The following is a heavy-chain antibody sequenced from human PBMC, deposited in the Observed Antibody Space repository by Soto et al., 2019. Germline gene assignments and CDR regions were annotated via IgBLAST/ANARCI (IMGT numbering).Heavy chain of an antibody. Sequence: ASVKVSCKASGGTFSSYAISWVRQAPGQGLEWMGGIIPIFGTANYAQKFQGRVTITADESTSTAYMELSSLRSEDTAVYYCAREGDYGGNSNFDYWGQGTLVTVSS. J-gene: IGHJ4*02. D-gene: IGHD4-17*01. V-gene: IGHV1-69*13. CDR2: IIPIFGTA. CDR3: AREGDYGGNSNFDY. CDR1: GGTFSSYA.